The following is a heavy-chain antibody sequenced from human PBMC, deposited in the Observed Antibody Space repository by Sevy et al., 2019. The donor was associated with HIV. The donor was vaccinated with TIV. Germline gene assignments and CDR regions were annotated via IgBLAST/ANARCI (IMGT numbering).Heavy chain of an antibody. CDR3: ARALHMITFGGVIVIDGIDY. CDR1: GLTFSNYA. V-gene: IGHV3-30*09. CDR2: ISYDGSNK. Sequence: GGSLRLSCAASGLTFSNYAIHWVRQAPGKGLEWVAVISYDGSNKDYADSVKGRFAISRDNSKNTLYLQMNSLRVEDTAVYYCARALHMITFGGVIVIDGIDYWGQGTLVTVSS. J-gene: IGHJ4*02. D-gene: IGHD3-16*02.